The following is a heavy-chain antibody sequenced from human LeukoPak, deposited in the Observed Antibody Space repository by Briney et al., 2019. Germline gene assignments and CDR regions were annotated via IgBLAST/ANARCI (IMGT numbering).Heavy chain of an antibody. V-gene: IGHV1-18*01. CDR1: GYTFTSYG. Sequence: GASVKVSCKASGYTFTSYGISWVRQAPGQGLEWMGWISAYYGNTNYAQKFQGRVTMTTDTSTSTAYMELRSLRSDDTAVYYCARDLSPRFGPDAFDIWGQGTMVTVSS. J-gene: IGHJ3*02. D-gene: IGHD3-10*01. CDR2: ISAYYGNT. CDR3: ARDLSPRFGPDAFDI.